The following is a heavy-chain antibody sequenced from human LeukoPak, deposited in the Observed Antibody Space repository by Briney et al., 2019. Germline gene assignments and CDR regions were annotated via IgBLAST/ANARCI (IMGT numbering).Heavy chain of an antibody. Sequence: GGSLRLSCAASGFTFSSYGMHWVRQPPGKGLEWLAVISHDGNNKYYADSVRGRFTLSRDNSKNTLYLQVNSLRTEDTAVYYCAKSGLSSGWYPFDNWGQGALVTVSS. CDR1: GFTFSSYG. J-gene: IGHJ4*02. CDR3: AKSGLSSGWYPFDN. D-gene: IGHD6-19*01. CDR2: ISHDGNNK. V-gene: IGHV3-30*18.